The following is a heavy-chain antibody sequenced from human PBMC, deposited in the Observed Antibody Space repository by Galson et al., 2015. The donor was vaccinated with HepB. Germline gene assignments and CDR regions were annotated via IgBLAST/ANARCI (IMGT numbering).Heavy chain of an antibody. CDR2: INAGSGNT. Sequence: SVKVSCKASGYSFSTHAIHWVRQAPGQRLEWMGWINAGSGNTIYSQRFQGRVTITGDTSASTAYVELRGLRSEDTAMYYCAGDQRVPLRSDYRFYGMDVWGQGTTVTVSS. V-gene: IGHV1-3*01. CDR3: AGDQRVPLRSDYRFYGMDV. J-gene: IGHJ6*02. CDR1: GYSFSTHA. D-gene: IGHD1-1*01.